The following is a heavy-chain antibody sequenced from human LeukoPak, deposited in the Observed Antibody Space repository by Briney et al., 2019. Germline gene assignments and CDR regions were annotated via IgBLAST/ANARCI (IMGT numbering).Heavy chain of an antibody. V-gene: IGHV1-3*01. CDR1: GYTFTSYA. J-gene: IGHJ4*02. D-gene: IGHD1-26*01. Sequence: ASVKVSCKASGYTFTSYAMHWVRQAPGQRLEWMGWINAGNGNTKYSQKFQGRVTITRDTSTSTAYMELRSLRSDDTAVYYCAREAGIVGAIHLDYWGQGTLVTVSS. CDR3: AREAGIVGAIHLDY. CDR2: INAGNGNT.